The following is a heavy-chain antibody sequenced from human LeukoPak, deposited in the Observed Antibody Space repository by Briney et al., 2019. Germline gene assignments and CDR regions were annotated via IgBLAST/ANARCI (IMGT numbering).Heavy chain of an antibody. CDR1: GFTFSSYA. CDR3: AKDLEQQLAIYFDY. J-gene: IGHJ4*02. V-gene: IGHV3-23*01. CDR2: FSGSGGST. D-gene: IGHD6-13*01. Sequence: GGSLRLSCAASGFTFSSYAMSWVRQAPGKGLEWVSAFSGSGGSTYYADSVKGRFTISRDNSKNTLYLQMNSLRAEDTAVYYCAKDLEQQLAIYFDYWGQGTLVTVSS.